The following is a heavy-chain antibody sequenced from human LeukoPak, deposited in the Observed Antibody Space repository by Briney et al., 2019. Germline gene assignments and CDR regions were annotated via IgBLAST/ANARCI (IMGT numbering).Heavy chain of an antibody. CDR1: GGTFSSYT. D-gene: IGHD2-2*02. Sequence: GSSVKVSCKASGGTFSSYTISWVRQAPGQGLEWMGRIIPILGIANYAQKFQGRVTITADKSTSTAYMELSSLRSEDTAVYYCARSLTPYPEVYFQHWRQGTLVTVSS. CDR3: ARSLTPYPEVYFQH. J-gene: IGHJ1*01. V-gene: IGHV1-69*02. CDR2: IIPILGIA.